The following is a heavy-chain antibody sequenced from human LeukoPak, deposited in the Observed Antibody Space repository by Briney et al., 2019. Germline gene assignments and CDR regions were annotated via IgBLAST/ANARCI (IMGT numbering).Heavy chain of an antibody. Sequence: SETLSLTCTVSGGSISNSSYYWDWIRQPPGKGLEWIGSIYYTGSTYYNPSLKSRLTISVDTSKNQFSLKLSSVTAADTAVYYCAKELDRHGSGSAFDIWGQGTMVTVSS. J-gene: IGHJ3*02. CDR3: AKELDRHGSGSAFDI. D-gene: IGHD1-1*01. CDR1: GGSISNSSYY. V-gene: IGHV4-39*07. CDR2: IYYTGST.